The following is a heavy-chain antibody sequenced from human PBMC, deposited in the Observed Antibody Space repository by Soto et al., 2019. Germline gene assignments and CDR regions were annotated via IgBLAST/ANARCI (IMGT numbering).Heavy chain of an antibody. Sequence: SETLSLTCTVFGGSVSIGDYLWSWIRQRPGKGLEWIGYIHDSGNTYYNPSLKSRDTISLDTSQNQFSLKVTSMTAADTAVYFCARARGGDSGDYASLFDRWGQGNLVTVSS. D-gene: IGHD4-17*01. V-gene: IGHV4-30-4*01. CDR1: GGSVSIGDYL. CDR3: ARARGGDSGDYASLFDR. CDR2: IHDSGNT. J-gene: IGHJ5*02.